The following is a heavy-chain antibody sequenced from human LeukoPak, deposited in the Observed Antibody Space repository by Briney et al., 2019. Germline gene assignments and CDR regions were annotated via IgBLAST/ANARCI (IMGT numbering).Heavy chain of an antibody. CDR1: GGSISSGSYY. CDR2: IYTSGST. Sequence: PSETLSLTCTVSGGSISSGSYYWSWIRQPAGKGLEWIGRIYTSGSTNYNPSLKSPVTMSVDTSKNQFSLKLTSVTAADTAVYYCARQPRGSREFDPWGQGTLVTVSS. J-gene: IGHJ5*02. V-gene: IGHV4-61*02. CDR3: ARQPRGSREFDP. D-gene: IGHD3-16*01.